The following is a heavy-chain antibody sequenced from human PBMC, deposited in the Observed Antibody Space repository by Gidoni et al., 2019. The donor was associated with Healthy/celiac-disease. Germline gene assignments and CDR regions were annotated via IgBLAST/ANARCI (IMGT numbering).Heavy chain of an antibody. J-gene: IGHJ6*03. CDR3: ARRKANWNYDYYYYMDV. Sequence: EVQLVESGGGLVQPGGSLRLSCAASGFTFSSYWMHWVRQAPGKGLVWVSRINSDGSSTSYADSVKGRFTISRDNAKNTLYLQMNSLRAEDTAVYYCARRKANWNYDYYYYMDVWGKGTTVTVSS. CDR2: INSDGSST. D-gene: IGHD1-1*01. CDR1: GFTFSSYW. V-gene: IGHV3-74*01.